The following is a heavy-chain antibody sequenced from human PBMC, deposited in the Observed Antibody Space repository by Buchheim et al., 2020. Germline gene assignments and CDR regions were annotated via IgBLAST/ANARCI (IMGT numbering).Heavy chain of an antibody. Sequence: EVFLVESGGGLVQPGGSLRLSCATSGFTFSSYSFNWVRQAPGKGLEWVAFITTSSSNIHYADSVKGRFAISRDNATTSLFLQMNSLRAEDTAVYYCARGSPHIDYWGQGSL. V-gene: IGHV3-48*01. CDR1: GFTFSSYS. CDR2: ITTSSSNI. CDR3: ARGSPHIDY. J-gene: IGHJ4*02.